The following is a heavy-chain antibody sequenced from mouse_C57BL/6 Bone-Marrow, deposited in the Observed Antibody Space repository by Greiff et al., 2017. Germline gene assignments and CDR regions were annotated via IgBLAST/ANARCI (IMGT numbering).Heavy chain of an antibody. J-gene: IGHJ1*03. CDR2: IYPGGGYT. CDR3: AGSSSWGYFDV. CDR1: GYTFTNYW. D-gene: IGHD1-1*01. Sequence: QVQLQQSGAELVRPGTSVKMSCKASGYTFTNYWIGWAKQRPGHGLEWIGDIYPGGGYTNYNEKFKGKATLTADKSSSTAYMQFSSLTSEDSSIYYCAGSSSWGYFDVWGTGTTVTVSS. V-gene: IGHV1-63*01.